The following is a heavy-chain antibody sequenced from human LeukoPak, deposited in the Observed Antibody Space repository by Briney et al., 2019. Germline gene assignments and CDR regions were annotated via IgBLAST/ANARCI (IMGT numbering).Heavy chain of an antibody. D-gene: IGHD2-2*02. CDR1: GITVSRNH. J-gene: IGHJ6*03. V-gene: IGHV3-66*01. CDR3: ARDGRYCSSTSCYRKYYYYYYMDV. CDR2: IYSGGST. Sequence: GGSLRLSCAASGITVSRNHMSWVRQAPGKGLEWVSGIYSGGSTFDADSVKGRFTISRDNSKNTLYLQMNSLRAEDTAVYYCARDGRYCSSTSCYRKYYYYYYMDVWGKGTTVTVSS.